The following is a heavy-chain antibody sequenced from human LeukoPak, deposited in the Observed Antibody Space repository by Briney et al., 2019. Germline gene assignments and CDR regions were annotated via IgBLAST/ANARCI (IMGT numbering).Heavy chain of an antibody. CDR3: VGFGKLGPDY. CDR2: INHSGST. Sequence: PSETLSLTCAVYGGSFSGYYWSWIRQPPGKGLEWIGEINHSGSTNYNPSLKSRVTISVDTSKNQFSLKLRSVTAADTAVYYCVGFGKLGPDYWGQGTLVTVSS. J-gene: IGHJ4*02. CDR1: GGSFSGYY. V-gene: IGHV4-34*01. D-gene: IGHD3-10*01.